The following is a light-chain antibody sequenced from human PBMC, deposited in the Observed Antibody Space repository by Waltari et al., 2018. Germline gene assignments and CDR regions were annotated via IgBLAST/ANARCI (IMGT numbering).Light chain of an antibody. Sequence: QSVLTQPPSVSGAPGQRVTISCTGRSSNIWSGFGVHWYQQFPGSAPRLVIFDNNIRPSGVPDRFSGSKSGTSASLTITGLQAEDEADYYCQSYDSGREVFGGGTKLTV. J-gene: IGLJ3*02. CDR1: SSNIWSGFG. CDR3: QSYDSGREV. CDR2: DNN. V-gene: IGLV1-40*01.